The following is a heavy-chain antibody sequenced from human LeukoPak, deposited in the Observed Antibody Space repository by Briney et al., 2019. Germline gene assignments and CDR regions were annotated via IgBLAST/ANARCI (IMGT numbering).Heavy chain of an antibody. Sequence: GESLKISCRGSGYPFTTYRIGWVRQMPGRGLEWMGIIYPGDSDTRYSPSFQGQVTISADKSISTAYLQWSSLEASDTAIYFCATLRSGFFYDYFDYWGQGTLVTVSS. CDR3: ATLRSGFFYDYFDY. V-gene: IGHV5-51*01. D-gene: IGHD3-22*01. CDR2: IYPGDSDT. CDR1: GYPFTTYR. J-gene: IGHJ4*02.